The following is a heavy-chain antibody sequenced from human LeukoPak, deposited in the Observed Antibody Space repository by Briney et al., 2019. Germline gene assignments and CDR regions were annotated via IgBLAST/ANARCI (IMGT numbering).Heavy chain of an antibody. CDR2: ISYDGSNK. Sequence: GGSLRLSCAASGFTFSSYAMHWVRQAPGKGLEWVAVISYDGSNKYYADSVKSRFTISRDNSKNTLYLQMNSLRAEDTAVYYCASVWHYWGQGTLVTVSS. V-gene: IGHV3-30-3*01. CDR1: GFTFSSYA. CDR3: ASVWHY. J-gene: IGHJ4*02. D-gene: IGHD3-16*01.